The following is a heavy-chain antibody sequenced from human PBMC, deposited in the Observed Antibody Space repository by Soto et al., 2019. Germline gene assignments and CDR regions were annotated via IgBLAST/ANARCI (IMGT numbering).Heavy chain of an antibody. V-gene: IGHV3-74*01. D-gene: IGHD3-10*01. CDR2: MNSDGSSI. CDR3: ARGGNPSFLFDY. J-gene: IGHJ4*02. CDR1: GFTFSSYW. Sequence: GGSMRPSCAASGFTFSSYWMYWVRPAPGEWLVWVSRMNSDGSSISYADSVKGRFTISRDNAKNTLYRQMNSLRAEDTAVYYCARGGNPSFLFDYWGQGTMVTVSS.